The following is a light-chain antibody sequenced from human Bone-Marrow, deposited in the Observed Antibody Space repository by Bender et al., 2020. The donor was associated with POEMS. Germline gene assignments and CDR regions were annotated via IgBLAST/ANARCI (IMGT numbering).Light chain of an antibody. Sequence: QSVLTQPPSASGTPGQRVTISCSGSNSNIGTNAVNWYQQFPGTAPKPLIYSDNQRPSGVPDRLYAFKSGPPASLAISGLQSEDGADYYCAAWDAGLSGGVFGGGTKLTVL. CDR3: AAWDAGLSGGV. CDR1: NSNIGTNA. V-gene: IGLV1-44*01. J-gene: IGLJ3*02. CDR2: SDN.